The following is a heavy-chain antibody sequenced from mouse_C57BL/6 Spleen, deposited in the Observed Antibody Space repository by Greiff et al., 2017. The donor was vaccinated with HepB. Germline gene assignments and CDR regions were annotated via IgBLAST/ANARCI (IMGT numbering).Heavy chain of an antibody. J-gene: IGHJ2*01. CDR2: ISGGGGNT. CDR3: ARDGYYPYYFDY. D-gene: IGHD2-3*01. V-gene: IGHV5-9*01. CDR1: GFTFSSYT. Sequence: EVKLVESGGGLVKPGGSLTLSCAASGFTFSSYTMSWVRQTPEKRLEGVATISGGGGNTYYPDSVKGRFTISRDNAKNTLYLQMSSLRSEDTALYYCARDGYYPYYFDYWGQGTTLTVSS.